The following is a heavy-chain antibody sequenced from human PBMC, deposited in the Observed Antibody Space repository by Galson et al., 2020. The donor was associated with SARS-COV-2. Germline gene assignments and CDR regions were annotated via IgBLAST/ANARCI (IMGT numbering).Heavy chain of an antibody. J-gene: IGHJ4*02. V-gene: IGHV4-38-2*02. CDR1: GYFIRSGYY. Sequence: SETLSLTCTVSGYFIRSGYYWGWIRQPTGKGLEWIGSIYHSGTTYDNPSLKSRVTLSVDTSKNQFSLKLSSVTAADTAVYYCARVRTGTTDYFDYWGQGTLVTVSS. CDR3: ARVRTGTTDYFDY. D-gene: IGHD1-1*01. CDR2: IYHSGTT.